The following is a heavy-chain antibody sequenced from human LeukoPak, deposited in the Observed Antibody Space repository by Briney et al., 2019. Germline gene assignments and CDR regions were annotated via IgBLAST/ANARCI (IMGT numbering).Heavy chain of an antibody. CDR3: ARRAVAEYYFDY. CDR1: GFSLSTRGMC. J-gene: IGHJ4*02. D-gene: IGHD6-19*01. Sequence: SGPTLVKSTQTLTLTCTFSGFSLSTRGMCENWSRQPPGKALKWLARIDWDDDKFYSTSLKTRLTISKDTSKNQVVLTMTNMDPLDTATYYCARRAVAEYYFDYWGQGTLVTVSS. CDR2: IDWDDDK. V-gene: IGHV2-70*17.